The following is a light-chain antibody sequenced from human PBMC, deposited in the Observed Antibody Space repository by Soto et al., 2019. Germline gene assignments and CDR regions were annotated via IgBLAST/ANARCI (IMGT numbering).Light chain of an antibody. V-gene: IGLV2-14*01. J-gene: IGLJ1*01. Sequence: QSVLTQPASVSGSPGQSITISCTGTSSDVGGYNYVSWYQQHPGKAPKLMIYEVSNRPSGISNRFSGSKSGNTASLTISGLQAEDEADYYCSSYTGSSTPYVFGTGTKVTAL. CDR2: EVS. CDR1: SSDVGGYNY. CDR3: SSYTGSSTPYV.